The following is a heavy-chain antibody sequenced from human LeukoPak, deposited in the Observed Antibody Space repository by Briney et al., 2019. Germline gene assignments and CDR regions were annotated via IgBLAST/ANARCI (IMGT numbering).Heavy chain of an antibody. V-gene: IGHV3-9*01. J-gene: IGHJ4*02. CDR3: AKVGIRSSWYGTAFDY. Sequence: GGSLRLSCATSGFTFDNYAMHWVRQAPGKGLEWVSGISWNSGSIGYADSVKGRFTISRDNAKNSLYLQMNSLRAEDTALYYCAKVGIRSSWYGTAFDYWGQGTLVTVSS. D-gene: IGHD6-13*01. CDR2: ISWNSGSI. CDR1: GFTFDNYA.